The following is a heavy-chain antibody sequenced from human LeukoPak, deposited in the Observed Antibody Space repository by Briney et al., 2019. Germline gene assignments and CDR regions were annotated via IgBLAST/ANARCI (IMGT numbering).Heavy chain of an antibody. CDR2: INSDGSST. D-gene: IGHD6-13*01. J-gene: IGHJ4*02. CDR1: GFTFSSYW. V-gene: IGHV3-74*01. Sequence: PGGSLRLSCAASGFTFSSYWMHWVRQAPGKGLVWVSRINSDGSSTSYADSVKGRFTISRDNAKNTLYLQMNSLRAEDTAVYYCARDILSSWHPYSFDYWGQGTLVTVSS. CDR3: ARDILSSWHPYSFDY.